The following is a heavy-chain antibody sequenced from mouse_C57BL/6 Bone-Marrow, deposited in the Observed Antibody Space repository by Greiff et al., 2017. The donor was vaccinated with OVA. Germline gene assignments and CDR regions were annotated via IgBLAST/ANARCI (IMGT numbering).Heavy chain of an antibody. Sequence: EVQLQQSGAELVRPGASVKLSCTASGFNIKDYYMHWVKQRPEQGLEWIGWIDPENGDTEYASKFQGKATITADTSSNTAYLQLSSLTSEDTAVYYCTLYYGSSYAMDYWGQGTSVTVSS. CDR1: GFNIKDYY. D-gene: IGHD1-1*01. CDR2: IDPENGDT. CDR3: TLYYGSSYAMDY. J-gene: IGHJ4*01. V-gene: IGHV14-4*01.